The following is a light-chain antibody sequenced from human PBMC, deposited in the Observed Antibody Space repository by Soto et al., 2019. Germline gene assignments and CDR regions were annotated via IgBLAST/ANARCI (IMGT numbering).Light chain of an antibody. CDR3: QSHDNSLSGSL. CDR2: DTT. J-gene: IGLJ2*01. V-gene: IGLV1-40*01. CDR1: SSNIGATNY. Sequence: QSVLTQPPSVSGAPGQRVSISCTGSSSNIGATNYVHWYQHFPGTAPKLLIYDTTKRPSGLPDRFSGSKSGTSASLAIADVRPEDEADYYCQSHDNSLSGSLFGGGTKLPVL.